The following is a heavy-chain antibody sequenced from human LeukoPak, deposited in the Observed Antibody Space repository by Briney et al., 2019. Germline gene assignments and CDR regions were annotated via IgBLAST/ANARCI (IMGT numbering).Heavy chain of an antibody. CDR3: ALSTVTTSPFDP. Sequence: GGSLRLSCAASGFTFSSYVVSWVRQAPGKGLEWVSAISGSGDNTYYADSVKGRLTISRDNSKNTLYLQMNSLRPEDTAVYYCALSTVTTSPFDPWGQGTLVTVSS. D-gene: IGHD4-17*01. CDR1: GFTFSSYV. V-gene: IGHV3-23*01. J-gene: IGHJ5*02. CDR2: ISGSGDNT.